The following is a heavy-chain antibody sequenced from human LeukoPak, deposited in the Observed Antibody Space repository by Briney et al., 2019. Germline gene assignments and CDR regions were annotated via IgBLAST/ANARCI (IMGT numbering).Heavy chain of an antibody. CDR3: AREGIDLYYDSSAYYFDN. J-gene: IGHJ4*02. D-gene: IGHD3-22*01. CDR1: GFTFSTYI. Sequence: GGSLRLSCAASGFTFSTYIMNWVRQTPGKGLEWVSRINWNGGSRGYAESVKGRFTISRDNAKKSLYLQMNSLRAEDTALYYCAREGIDLYYDSSAYYFDNWGQGTLVTVSS. CDR2: INWNGGSR. V-gene: IGHV3-20*04.